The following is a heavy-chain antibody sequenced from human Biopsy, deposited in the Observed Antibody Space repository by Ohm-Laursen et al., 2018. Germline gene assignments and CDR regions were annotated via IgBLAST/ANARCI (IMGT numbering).Heavy chain of an antibody. CDR2: ITASGGTT. J-gene: IGHJ6*02. CDR1: GISFSRSA. V-gene: IGHV3-23*01. D-gene: IGHD1-7*01. Sequence: SLRLSCSASGISFSRSAMNWVRQAPGKGLEWVSGITASGGTTYYADSVKGRFTISRDNSNNTLYLQMNSLRDDDTAVCYCAKVPREELSYYYSMDVWGQGTTVTVSS. CDR3: AKVPREELSYYYSMDV.